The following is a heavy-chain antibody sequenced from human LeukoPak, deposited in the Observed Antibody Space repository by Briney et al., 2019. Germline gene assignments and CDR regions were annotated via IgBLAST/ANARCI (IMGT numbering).Heavy chain of an antibody. CDR1: GDSLNGSY. V-gene: IGHV4-34*01. CDR3: ARVSDIMISFGGAISYFDY. J-gene: IGHJ4*02. D-gene: IGHD3-16*02. CDR2: INHSGGT. Sequence: ASETLSLTCTLYGDSLNGSYWSWIRQPPGKGLEWIGEINHSGGTHYNPALWSRLTISIDTSKNKFSLQLTSVTAADTGVYFCARVSDIMISFGGAISYFDYWGQGALVTVSS.